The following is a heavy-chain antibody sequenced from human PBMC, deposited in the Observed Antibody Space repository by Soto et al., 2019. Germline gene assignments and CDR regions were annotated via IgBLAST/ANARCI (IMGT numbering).Heavy chain of an antibody. J-gene: IGHJ5*02. CDR3: ARDHRYNWNDEGWFDP. CDR2: LNPNSGNT. D-gene: IGHD1-20*01. V-gene: IGHV1-8*01. CDR1: GYRFSTYD. Sequence: QVQLVQSGAEVKKPGASVKVSCKASGYRFSTYDINWVRQAPGQGLEWMGWLNPNSGNTGYAQKFQGRVTMTRNTSINTAYMELSSLGSEDTAVYHCARDHRYNWNDEGWFDPWGQGTLVTVSS.